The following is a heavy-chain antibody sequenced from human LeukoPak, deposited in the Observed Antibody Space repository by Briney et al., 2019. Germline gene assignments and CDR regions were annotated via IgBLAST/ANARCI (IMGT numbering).Heavy chain of an antibody. D-gene: IGHD3-9*01. CDR1: GGSISSYY. V-gene: IGHV4-59*01. CDR3: ARDMRAYYDILTGYPPLYGMDV. CDR2: IYYSGST. Sequence: SETLSLTCTVSGGSISSYYWSWIRQPPGKGLEWIGYIYYSGSTNYNPSLKGRVTISVDTSKNQFSLKLSSVTAADTAVYYCARDMRAYYDILTGYPPLYGMDVWGKGTTVTVSS. J-gene: IGHJ6*04.